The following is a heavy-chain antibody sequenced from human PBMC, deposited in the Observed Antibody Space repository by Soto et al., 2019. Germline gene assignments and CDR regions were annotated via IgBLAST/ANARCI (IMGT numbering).Heavy chain of an antibody. D-gene: IGHD6-6*01. Sequence: QLQLQESGSGLVKPSQTLSLTCAVSGGSISSGGYSWRWIRQPPGKGLEWIGYIYHSGSTYYNPSLKCRVTISVDMSKNQFYLKMSSVTAADTAVYYCARSDTAARPIWEVDYWGQGTLVTVSS. J-gene: IGHJ4*02. CDR2: IYHSGST. CDR1: GGSISSGGYS. CDR3: ARSDTAARPIWEVDY. V-gene: IGHV4-30-2*01.